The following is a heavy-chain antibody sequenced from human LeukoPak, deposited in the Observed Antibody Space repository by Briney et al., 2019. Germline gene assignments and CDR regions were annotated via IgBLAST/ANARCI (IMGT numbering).Heavy chain of an antibody. Sequence: SETVTLTCTVSGGSISSYYWSWIRQPPGKGLEWIGYIYHSGSTNYNPSLKSRVTISVDTSKNQFSLKLSSVTAADTAVYYCARHDPIISMVVGERAFETCGAGTLFTVSS. D-gene: IGHD3-22*01. CDR3: ARHDPIISMVVGERAFET. V-gene: IGHV4-59*08. J-gene: IGHJ3*02. CDR1: GGSISSYY. CDR2: IYHSGST.